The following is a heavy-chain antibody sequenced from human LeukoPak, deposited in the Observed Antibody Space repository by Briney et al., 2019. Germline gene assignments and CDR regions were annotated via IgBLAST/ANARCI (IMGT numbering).Heavy chain of an antibody. Sequence: PSETLSLTCTVSGGSISSGDYYWSWIRQPPGKGLEWIGYIYYSGSTYYNPSLKSRVTISVDTSKNQFSLKLSSVTAADTAVYYCARGAVVIPAAIRYYYYYYYMDVWGKGTTVTVSS. CDR2: IYYSGST. J-gene: IGHJ6*03. CDR3: ARGAVVIPAAIRYYYYYYYMDV. V-gene: IGHV4-30-4*08. CDR1: GGSISSGDYY. D-gene: IGHD2-2*02.